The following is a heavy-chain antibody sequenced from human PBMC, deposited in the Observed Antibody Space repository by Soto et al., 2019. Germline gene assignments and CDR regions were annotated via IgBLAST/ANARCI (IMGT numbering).Heavy chain of an antibody. CDR3: ARTTVVSGTPDFDY. CDR2: ISYGGINS. V-gene: IGHV3-30-3*01. CDR1: GFTFSNFP. D-gene: IGHD4-4*01. J-gene: IGHJ4*02. Sequence: QVQLVESGGGVVQPGRSLRLSCAASGFTFSNFPMHWVRQAPGKGLEWVAVISYGGINSYSADSVKGRFTVSRDDSKDTVYLQMNGLRPEDTAVYFCARTTVVSGTPDFDYWGQGTLVTVSS.